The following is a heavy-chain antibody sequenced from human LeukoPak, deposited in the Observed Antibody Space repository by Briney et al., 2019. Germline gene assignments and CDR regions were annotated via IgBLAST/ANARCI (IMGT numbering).Heavy chain of an antibody. CDR1: GFTFSSYA. J-gene: IGHJ6*02. V-gene: IGHV3-23*01. Sequence: GGSLRLSCAASGFTFSSYAMSWVRQAPGKGLEWVSAISGSGGSTYYADSVKGRFTVSRDSPRNTLYLQMNSLRAEDTAVYYCAKIVATVAGYGMDVWGQGTTVTVSS. CDR2: ISGSGGST. D-gene: IGHD6-19*01. CDR3: AKIVATVAGYGMDV.